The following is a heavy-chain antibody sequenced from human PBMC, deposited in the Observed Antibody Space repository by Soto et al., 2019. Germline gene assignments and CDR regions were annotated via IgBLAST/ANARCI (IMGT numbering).Heavy chain of an antibody. Sequence: GSLRLSCSSSGFTFSIWAISWVRPAPGKGLEWVSAISGSGCSTYYSDSVKGRFTISRDNSKNTLYLQMNSLRAEDTAVYYCAKEGTAMVSYYFDYWGQGTLVTVSS. J-gene: IGHJ4*02. D-gene: IGHD5-18*01. CDR1: GFTFSIWA. CDR3: AKEGTAMVSYYFDY. CDR2: ISGSGCST. V-gene: IGHV3-23*01.